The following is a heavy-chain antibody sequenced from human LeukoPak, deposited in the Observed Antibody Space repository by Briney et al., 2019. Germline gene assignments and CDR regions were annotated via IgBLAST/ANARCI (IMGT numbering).Heavy chain of an antibody. CDR2: INPNSGGT. CDR1: GYTFTGYY. Sequence: ASVKVCCKASGYTFTGYYMHWVRQAPGQGLEWMGWINPNSGGTNYAQKFQGRVTMTRDTSISTAYMELSRLRSDDTAVYYCARAGGVTGTTSCDYWGQGTLVTVSS. CDR3: ARAGGVTGTTSCDY. D-gene: IGHD1-7*01. J-gene: IGHJ4*02. V-gene: IGHV1-2*02.